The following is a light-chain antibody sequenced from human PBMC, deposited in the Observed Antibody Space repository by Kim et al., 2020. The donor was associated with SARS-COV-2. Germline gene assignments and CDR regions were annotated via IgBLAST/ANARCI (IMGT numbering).Light chain of an antibody. V-gene: IGLV1-44*01. CDR3: AVWDDSLNGVV. Sequence: QSVMTQPPSASGTPGQRVTISCSGSSSNIGGNTVSWYQQLPGAAPKLLIYSDNQRPSGVPDRFSGSKSGTSASLAISGLQSEDEADYYCAVWDDSLNGVVFGGGTQRTVL. CDR2: SDN. CDR1: SSNIGGNT. J-gene: IGLJ2*01.